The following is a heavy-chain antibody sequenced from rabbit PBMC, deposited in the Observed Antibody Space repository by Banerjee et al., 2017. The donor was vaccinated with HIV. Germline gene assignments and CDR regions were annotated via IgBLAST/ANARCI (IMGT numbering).Heavy chain of an antibody. D-gene: IGHD4-1*01. V-gene: IGHV1S47*01. J-gene: IGHJ6*01. CDR1: GFDFSSYG. CDR3: VRGAASSGWGADL. Sequence: QEQLVESGGGLVQPGGSLKLSCKASGFDFSSYGVSWVRQAPGKGLEWIGYIDPVFGSTYYASWVNGRFTISSHNAQNTLYLQMTSLTGADTATYFCVRGAASSGWGADLWGQGTLVTVS. CDR2: IDPVFGST.